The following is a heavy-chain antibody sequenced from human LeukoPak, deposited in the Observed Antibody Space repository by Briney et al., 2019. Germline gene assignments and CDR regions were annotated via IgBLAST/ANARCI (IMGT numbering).Heavy chain of an antibody. J-gene: IGHJ4*02. V-gene: IGHV3-21*01. CDR3: ARVSGRLERQGDLDY. CDR2: ISGDSTYI. Sequence: GGSLRLSCAASGFTFASYSMNWVRQAPGKGLEWVSSISGDSTYIYNAGSVKGRFTISRDNAQASLYLQMNSLRADDTAVYYRARVSGRLERQGDLDYWGQGTLVIVSS. CDR1: GFTFASYS. D-gene: IGHD1-1*01.